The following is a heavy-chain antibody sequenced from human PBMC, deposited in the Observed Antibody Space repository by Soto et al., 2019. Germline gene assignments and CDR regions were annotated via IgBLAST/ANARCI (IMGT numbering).Heavy chain of an antibody. V-gene: IGHV4-31*02. CDR2: IYYSGST. CDR1: GGSISSGGYY. Sequence: SETLSLTWTVSGGSISSGGYYCSWIRQHPGKGLEWIGYIYYSGSTYYNPSLKSRVTISVDTSKNQFSLKLSSVTAADTAVYYCARSRDILTGYFPRYYFDYWGQGTLVTVSS. CDR3: ARSRDILTGYFPRYYFDY. D-gene: IGHD3-9*01. J-gene: IGHJ4*02.